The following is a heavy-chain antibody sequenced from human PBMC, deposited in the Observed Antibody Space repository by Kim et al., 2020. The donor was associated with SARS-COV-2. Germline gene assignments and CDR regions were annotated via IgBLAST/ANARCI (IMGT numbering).Heavy chain of an antibody. Sequence: GGSLRLSCAASGFTFRRYWMYWVRQAPGEGLVWVSRIKFDGSSTTYADSVKGRFTISRDNAKNTLYLQMSSLRAEDTAIYYCVREYGGSTAYYYKGLDVWGQGTAVTVSS. CDR2: IKFDGSST. J-gene: IGHJ6*02. D-gene: IGHD2-8*02. CDR1: GFTFRRYW. CDR3: VREYGGSTAYYYKGLDV. V-gene: IGHV3-74*01.